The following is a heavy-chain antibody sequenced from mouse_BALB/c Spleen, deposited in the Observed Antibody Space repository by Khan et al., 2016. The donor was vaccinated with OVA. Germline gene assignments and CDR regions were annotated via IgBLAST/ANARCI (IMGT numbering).Heavy chain of an antibody. CDR1: GFSLMNYG. Sequence: VELVESGPGLAAPSQSLSITCTISGFSLMNYGVHWVRQPPGKGLEWLVVIWSDGNTSYNSALKSRLTITKDNSQSQVFLKMNSLQTDDTAIYFCARQPYYHYNIMDYWGQGTSVTVSS. CDR3: ARQPYYHYNIMDY. V-gene: IGHV2-6-1*01. J-gene: IGHJ4*01. CDR2: IWSDGNT. D-gene: IGHD2-10*01.